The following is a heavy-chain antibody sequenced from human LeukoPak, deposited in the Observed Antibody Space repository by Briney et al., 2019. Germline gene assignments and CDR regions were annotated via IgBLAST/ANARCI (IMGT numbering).Heavy chain of an antibody. J-gene: IGHJ6*03. V-gene: IGHV4-34*01. CDR3: ARRGQTSYYYYYYYMDV. CDR1: GGSISSYY. CDR2: INHSGST. Sequence: SETLSLTCTVSGGSISSYYWSWIRQPPGKGLEWIGEINHSGSTNYNPSLKSRVTISVDTSKNQFSLKLSSVTAADTAVYYCARRGQTSYYYYYYYMDVWGKGTTVTVSS.